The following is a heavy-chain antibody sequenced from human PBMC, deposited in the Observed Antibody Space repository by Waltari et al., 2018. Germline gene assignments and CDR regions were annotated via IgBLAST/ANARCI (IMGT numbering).Heavy chain of an antibody. CDR2: ITGSGTGT. CDR1: GFPFTSYS. J-gene: IGHJ4*02. CDR3: AKDSAVASVNYFDY. Sequence: DVQLLESGGGLVQPGGYLRLSCAASGFPFTSYSLGWVRQAPGKGLEWVSGITGSGTGTYYTQSVKGRFTISRDNSKNTVYLQMNSLRAEDTALYYCAKDSAVASVNYFDYWGQGALVTVSS. V-gene: IGHV3-23*01.